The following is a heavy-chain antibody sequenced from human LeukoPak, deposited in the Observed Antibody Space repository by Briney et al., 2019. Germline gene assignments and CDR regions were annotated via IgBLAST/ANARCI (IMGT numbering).Heavy chain of an antibody. CDR2: MNPNSGNT. D-gene: IGHD6-13*01. Sequence: ASVKVSCKASGYTFTSYDINWVRQATGRGLEWMGWMNPNSGNTGYAQKFQGRVTMTRNTSISTAYMELSSLRSEDTAVYYCASASDTEYSSSWYRPLDYWGQGTLVTVSS. CDR1: GYTFTSYD. V-gene: IGHV1-8*02. J-gene: IGHJ4*02. CDR3: ASASDTEYSSSWYRPLDY.